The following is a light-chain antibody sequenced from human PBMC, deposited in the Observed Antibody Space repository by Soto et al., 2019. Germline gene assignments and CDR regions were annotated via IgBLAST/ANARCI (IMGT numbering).Light chain of an antibody. CDR2: DAS. CDR3: QQYDNRLPIT. V-gene: IGKV1-33*01. J-gene: IGKJ5*01. Sequence: IQMTQSPSSLSASVGDRVTITCQASQDISKNLNWYQQKPGKAPKLLIYDASSLQTGVPSRFSGSGSATHFTFTISSLQHEDMATYYCQQYDNRLPITFGQGTRLEIK. CDR1: QDISKN.